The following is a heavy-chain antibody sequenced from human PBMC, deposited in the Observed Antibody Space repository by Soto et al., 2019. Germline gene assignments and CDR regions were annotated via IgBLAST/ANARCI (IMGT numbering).Heavy chain of an antibody. CDR1: GGTFSSYY. V-gene: IGHV1-69*13. CDR3: SRGRGSRYYSYRMDV. Sequence: SVKVSCKASGGTFSSYYICWVRQAPGEGLEWMGGIIHIFVSANYAQNLPCRVTMTADESTTTAYMYLNSLRSADTAVAYCSRGRGSRYYSYRMDVWGQGTTVTVSS. CDR2: IIHIFVSA. D-gene: IGHD6-13*01. J-gene: IGHJ6*02.